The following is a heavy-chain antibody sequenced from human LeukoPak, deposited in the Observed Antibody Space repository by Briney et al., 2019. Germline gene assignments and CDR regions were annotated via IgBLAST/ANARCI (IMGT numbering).Heavy chain of an antibody. Sequence: PSETLSLTCTVSGGSISYYYWSWIRQPPGKGLEWIGYIYNSGSTNYNPPLKSRVTISVDTSKNQLSLNLRSVTAADTAVYYCARDSRYSDNSGYYYSHYYMDVWGKGITVTVSS. V-gene: IGHV4-59*01. CDR2: IYNSGST. CDR3: ARDSRYSDNSGYYYSHYYMDV. CDR1: GGSISYYY. D-gene: IGHD3-22*01. J-gene: IGHJ6*03.